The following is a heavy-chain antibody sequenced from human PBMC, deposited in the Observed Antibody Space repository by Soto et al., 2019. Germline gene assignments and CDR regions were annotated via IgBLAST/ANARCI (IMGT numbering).Heavy chain of an antibody. V-gene: IGHV3-30*18. D-gene: IGHD3-16*01. CDR2: ISYDGSRK. J-gene: IGHJ4*02. CDR1: GFTFSSYG. Sequence: QVQLVESGGGVVQPGRSLRLSCAATGFTFSSYGMHWVRQAPGKGLEWVAVISYDGSRKYYADSVKGRFTISRDNTKSTLYLQMNSLRADDMAVYYCVKDRVESGLGEVDYWGQGTLVTVSS. CDR3: VKDRVESGLGEVDY.